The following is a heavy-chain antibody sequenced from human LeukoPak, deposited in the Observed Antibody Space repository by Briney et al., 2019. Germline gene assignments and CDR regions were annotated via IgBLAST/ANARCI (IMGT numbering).Heavy chain of an antibody. CDR1: SASISSDNW. CDR2: INHSGSP. V-gene: IGHV4-4*02. D-gene: IGHD3-3*01. J-gene: IGHJ4*02. CDR3: GSRRTAMFGVIKGPIDY. Sequence: SGTLSLTCAVSSASISSDNWWSWVRQPPGKGLEWIGEINHSGSPNNNPSLKSRVSISFDTSKNQFSLKLTSVTAADTAVYYCGSRRTAMFGVIKGPIDYWGQGTLVTVSS.